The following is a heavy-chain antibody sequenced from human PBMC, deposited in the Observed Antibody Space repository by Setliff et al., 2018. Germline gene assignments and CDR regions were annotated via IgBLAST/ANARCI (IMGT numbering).Heavy chain of an antibody. V-gene: IGHV4-34*01. J-gene: IGHJ4*02. CDR2: INHSGST. Sequence: PSETLSLTCAVYGGSFSGYYWSWIRQPPGKGLEWIGEINHSGSTNYNPSLKSRVTISVDTSKNQFSLKLSSVTAADTAVYYCARGGITMIVVWGQGTLVTVSS. CDR3: ARGGITMIVV. CDR1: GGSFSGYY. D-gene: IGHD3-22*01.